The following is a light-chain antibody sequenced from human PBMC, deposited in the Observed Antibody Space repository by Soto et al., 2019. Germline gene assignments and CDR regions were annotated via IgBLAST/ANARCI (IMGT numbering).Light chain of an antibody. CDR3: QQYNNWPRT. CDR2: VVS. CDR1: QTGSNSY. Sequence: IVLTQSPGTLSLSPGDRATLSCRASQTGSNSYIAWYQQKSGQAPRLLIYVVSTRSTGTPDRVSGSGSGTEFTLTIRRLEPEDFAVYYCQQYNNWPRTFGQGTKVDIK. V-gene: IGKV3-20*01. J-gene: IGKJ1*01.